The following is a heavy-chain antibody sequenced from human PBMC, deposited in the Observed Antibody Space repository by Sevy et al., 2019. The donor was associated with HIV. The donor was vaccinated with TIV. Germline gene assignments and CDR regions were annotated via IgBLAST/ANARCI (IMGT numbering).Heavy chain of an antibody. CDR1: GFSFSNYN. CDR3: AKWDADRRWYFDY. J-gene: IGHJ4*02. V-gene: IGHV3-21*06. CDR2: ITGSSDYI. D-gene: IGHD1-26*01. Sequence: GGSLRLSCAASGFSFSNYNMNWVRQAPGKGLEWVSSITGSSDYIYYADPVKGRFTISRDNAKNSLYLRMNSLKTEDTAVYYCAKWDADRRWYFDYWGQGILVTVSS.